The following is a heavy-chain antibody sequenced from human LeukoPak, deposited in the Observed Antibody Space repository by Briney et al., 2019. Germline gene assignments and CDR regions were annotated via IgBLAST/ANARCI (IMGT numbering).Heavy chain of an antibody. CDR3: AKGIYSSGWSYFDY. J-gene: IGHJ4*01. CDR1: GFTFSNSA. Sequence: GGSLRLSCAASGFTFSNSAMSWVRQAPGKGVGWVSTLSGSGITTYYAASVKGRFTISRDNSKNTLYLQMNSLRAEDTAVYYCAKGIYSSGWSYFDYWGHGTLVTVSS. CDR2: LSGSGITT. D-gene: IGHD6-19*01. V-gene: IGHV3-23*01.